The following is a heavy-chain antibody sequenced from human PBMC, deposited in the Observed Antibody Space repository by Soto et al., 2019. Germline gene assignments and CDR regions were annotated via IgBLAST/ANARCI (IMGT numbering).Heavy chain of an antibody. J-gene: IGHJ3*02. CDR3: ARDPTLITVTNHFDI. CDR2: ISFEGSNQ. V-gene: IGHV3-30-3*01. D-gene: IGHD4-4*01. Sequence: QVQLVESGGGVVQPGRSLRLSCSASGFTFSGHAMHWVRQVPGKGLEWVAVISFEGSNQFYADSVKGRFTVSRDNSRKSLYLQMNSLRAEDTAVYYCARDPTLITVTNHFDIWGQGTMVSVSS. CDR1: GFTFSGHA.